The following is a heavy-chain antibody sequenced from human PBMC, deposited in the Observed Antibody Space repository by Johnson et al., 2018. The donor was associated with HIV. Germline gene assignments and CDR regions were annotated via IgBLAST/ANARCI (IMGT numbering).Heavy chain of an antibody. D-gene: IGHD4-23*01. V-gene: IGHV3-30*04. CDR3: ATDLSRWELHPIKPFDDAFDL. CDR2: VSYDGSER. CDR1: GFSFSSYA. J-gene: IGHJ3*01. Sequence: VQLVESGGGVVQPGRSLRLSCAASGFSFSSYAMHWVRQAPGKGLEWVAVVSYDGSERYYADSVKGRFTISRDSSKNTLYLQMNSLRAEDTAVYYCATDLSRWELHPIKPFDDAFDLWGQGAMVTVSS.